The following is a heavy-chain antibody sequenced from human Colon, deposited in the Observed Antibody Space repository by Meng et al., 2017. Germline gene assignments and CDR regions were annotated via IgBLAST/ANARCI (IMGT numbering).Heavy chain of an antibody. CDR3: ARFYGSGTFEVHDY. D-gene: IGHD3-10*01. CDR1: GGSVSSASYY. V-gene: IGHV4-61*01. Sequence: GELQESGPGLVGPSAHLSPTWNVFGGSVSSASYYWSWIRQPPGEGLEWIGVIHYSGGRNYNPSLKSRVTMSVEKSKNQVSLRLTNVTAADTAVYYCARFYGSGTFEVHDYWGQGTLVTVSS. CDR2: IHYSGGR. J-gene: IGHJ4*02.